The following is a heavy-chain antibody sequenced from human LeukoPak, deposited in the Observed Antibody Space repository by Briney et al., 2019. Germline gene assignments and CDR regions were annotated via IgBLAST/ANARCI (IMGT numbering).Heavy chain of an antibody. J-gene: IGHJ3*02. Sequence: SVNVSCKASGGTFSSYAISWVRQAPGQGLEWVGGIIPIFGTAKYAQKVQGRVTMSTDESTSTAYMELSSLRSEDTAVYYCAREGGITVFGVAQPGGAFDIWGQGTMVIVSS. CDR1: GGTFSSYA. V-gene: IGHV1-69*05. CDR3: AREGGITVFGVAQPGGAFDI. D-gene: IGHD3-3*01. CDR2: IIPIFGTA.